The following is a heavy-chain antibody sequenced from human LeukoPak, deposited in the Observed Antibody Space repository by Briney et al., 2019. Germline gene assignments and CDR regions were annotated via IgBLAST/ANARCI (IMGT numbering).Heavy chain of an antibody. V-gene: IGHV1-18*01. D-gene: IGHD2-15*01. J-gene: IGHJ4*02. CDR3: SRSGPGSCSGGSCYSNY. CDR2: ISAYNGNT. CDR1: GYTFTNFG. Sequence: ASVKVSCKASGYTFTNFGISWVRQAPGQGLEWMGWISAYNGNTNYAQELQGRITMTTDTSTNTAYMELRSLRSDDTAVYYCSRSGPGSCSGGSCYSNYWGQGTLVTVSS.